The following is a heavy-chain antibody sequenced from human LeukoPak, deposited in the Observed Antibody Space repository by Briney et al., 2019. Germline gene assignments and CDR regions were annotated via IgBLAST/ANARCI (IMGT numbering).Heavy chain of an antibody. V-gene: IGHV3-73*01. J-gene: IGHJ6*02. Sequence: PTGGSLSLSCAASGFTFSGSAMHWVRQAAGNGLEWVGRIRSKANSYATADAASVKGRLTISRDDSKNTAYLQMNSLKTEDTAVYYCTRLSVLYGMDVWGQGTTVTVSS. CDR1: GFTFSGSA. D-gene: IGHD3-10*01. CDR2: IRSKANSYAT. CDR3: TRLSVLYGMDV.